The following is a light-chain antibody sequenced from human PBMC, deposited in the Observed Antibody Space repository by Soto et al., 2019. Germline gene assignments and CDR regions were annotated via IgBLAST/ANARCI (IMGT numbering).Light chain of an antibody. J-gene: IGKJ1*01. Sequence: IQLTQSPSSLSASVGDRVTITCRASQSISTYLNWYQQKPGKAPKLLIFAASSLQSGVPSRFSGSGSGTEFTLTISSLQPDDFATYYCQQYNSSPWTFGQGTKVDSK. V-gene: IGKV1-39*01. CDR2: AAS. CDR3: QQYNSSPWT. CDR1: QSISTY.